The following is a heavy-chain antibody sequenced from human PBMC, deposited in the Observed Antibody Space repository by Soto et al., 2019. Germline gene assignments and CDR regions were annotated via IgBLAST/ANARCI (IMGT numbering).Heavy chain of an antibody. D-gene: IGHD3-10*01. CDR1: GGSISSYY. V-gene: IGHV4-59*01. J-gene: IGHJ6*02. Sequence: SETLSLACTVSGGSISSYYWSWIRQPPGKGLQWIGYIYYSGSTNYNPSLKSRVTILVDTSKKQFSLKLSSVTAADTAVYYCARSRGAYYYYGMDVWGQGTTVTVSS. CDR2: IYYSGST. CDR3: ARSRGAYYYYGMDV.